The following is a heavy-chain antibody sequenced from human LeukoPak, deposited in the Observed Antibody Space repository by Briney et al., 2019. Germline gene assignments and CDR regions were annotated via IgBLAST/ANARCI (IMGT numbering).Heavy chain of an antibody. D-gene: IGHD1-26*01. Sequence: SQTLSLTCTVSGGSISSGGYYWSWIRQPPGKGLEWIGYIYHSGSTYYNPSLKSRVAISVDRSKNQFSLKLSSVTAADTAVYYCARKLIVGARDWFDPWGQGTLVTVSS. V-gene: IGHV4-30-2*01. CDR3: ARKLIVGARDWFDP. J-gene: IGHJ5*02. CDR1: GGSISSGGYY. CDR2: IYHSGST.